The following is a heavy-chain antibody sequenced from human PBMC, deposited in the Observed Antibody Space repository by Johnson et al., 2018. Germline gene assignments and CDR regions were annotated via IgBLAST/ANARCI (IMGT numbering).Heavy chain of an antibody. D-gene: IGHD2-2*01. CDR3: VILVVPCPMDSSFDI. CDR1: SGSFSAYY. Sequence: QVQLQQWGAGLLKPSETLSLTCGVYSGSFSAYYWSWIRQPPGKGLEWIGEVNHGGSTIYKPSLKSRVTLSIDTSKNEFSLKLNSVTVADTYVYFCVILVVPCPMDSSFDIWGQGTMVTVSS. J-gene: IGHJ3*02. CDR2: VNHGGST. V-gene: IGHV4-34*01.